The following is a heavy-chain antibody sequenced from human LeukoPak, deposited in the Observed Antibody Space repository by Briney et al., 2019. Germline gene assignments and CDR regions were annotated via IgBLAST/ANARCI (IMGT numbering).Heavy chain of an antibody. J-gene: IGHJ5*02. CDR2: IYYSGIT. Sequence: SQTLSLTCTVSGGSISSDDYYWSWIRQPPGKGLEWIGYIYYSGITYYNPSLKSRVTISVDTSKNQFSLKLSSVTAADTAVYYCARHLTFYCSGGSCYRYNSWFDPWGQGTRVTVSS. D-gene: IGHD2-15*01. CDR3: ARHLTFYCSGGSCYRYNSWFDP. CDR1: GGSISSDDYY. V-gene: IGHV4-30-4*01.